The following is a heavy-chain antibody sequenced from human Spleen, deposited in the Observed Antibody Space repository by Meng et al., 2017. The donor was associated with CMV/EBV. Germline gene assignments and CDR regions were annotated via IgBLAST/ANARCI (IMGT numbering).Heavy chain of an antibody. Sequence: ASVKVSCKASGYTFTGYYMYWVRQAPGQGLEWMGWMNPNSGDTGFAQKFQGRVTMTRNTSISTAYMELSSLRSEDTAVYYCARGILCDVWGQGTTVTVSS. CDR1: GYTFTGYY. CDR2: MNPNSGDT. CDR3: ARGILCDV. J-gene: IGHJ6*02. V-gene: IGHV1-8*02.